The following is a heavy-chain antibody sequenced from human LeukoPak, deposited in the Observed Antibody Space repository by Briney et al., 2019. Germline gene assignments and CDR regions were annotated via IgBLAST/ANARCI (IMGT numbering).Heavy chain of an antibody. V-gene: IGHV1-69*04. Sequence: GASGKVSCKASVGTFSSYAISWVRQAPGQGLEWMGRIIPILGIANYAQKFQGRVTITADKSTSTAYMELSSLRSEDTAVYYCARVSSGSYSSWGQGTLVTVSS. J-gene: IGHJ4*02. CDR3: ARVSSGSYSS. CDR2: IIPILGIA. CDR1: VGTFSSYA. D-gene: IGHD1-26*01.